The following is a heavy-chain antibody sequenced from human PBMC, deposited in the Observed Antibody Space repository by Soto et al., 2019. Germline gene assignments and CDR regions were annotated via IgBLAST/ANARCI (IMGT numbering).Heavy chain of an antibody. CDR3: ARVGSSGYYSVDY. D-gene: IGHD3-22*01. Sequence: PSETLSLTCTVSGDSISSSSYYWALIRQPPGKGLEWIATIYYSGSTYYNPSLKSRVTISIDTSKNQVSLKLSSVTAADTAVYYCARVGSSGYYSVDYWGQGTLVTVSS. CDR2: IYYSGST. V-gene: IGHV4-39*07. CDR1: GDSISSSSYY. J-gene: IGHJ4*02.